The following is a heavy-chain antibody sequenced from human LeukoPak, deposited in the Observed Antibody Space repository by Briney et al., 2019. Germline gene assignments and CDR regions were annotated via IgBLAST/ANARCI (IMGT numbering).Heavy chain of an antibody. CDR2: INHSGST. V-gene: IGHV4-34*01. J-gene: IGHJ4*02. Sequence: SETLSLTCAVYGGSFSGYYWSWIRQPPGKGLEWIGEINHSGSTNYNPSLKSRVTISVDTSKNQFSLKLSSVTAADTAVYYCARGYGSGSYYHRGLDYWGQGTLVTVSS. CDR1: GGSFSGYY. D-gene: IGHD3-10*01. CDR3: ARGYGSGSYYHRGLDY.